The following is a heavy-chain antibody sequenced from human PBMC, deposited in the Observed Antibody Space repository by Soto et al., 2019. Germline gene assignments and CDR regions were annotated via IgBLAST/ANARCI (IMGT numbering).Heavy chain of an antibody. D-gene: IGHD3-22*01. Sequence: QVHLKESGPGLVKPSGTLSLTCTVSGDTISSTRWWSWVRLSPGKGREWMGEIYHLGRTTYNPSLKRTVTLSINKSNNPLSLPLNSVTAASSAVYFCPTTGNFYYYDTTGLPFAPWGPGILVTVSS. CDR1: GDTISSTRW. J-gene: IGHJ5*02. V-gene: IGHV4-4*02. CDR2: IYHLGRT. CDR3: PTTGNFYYYDTTGLPFAP.